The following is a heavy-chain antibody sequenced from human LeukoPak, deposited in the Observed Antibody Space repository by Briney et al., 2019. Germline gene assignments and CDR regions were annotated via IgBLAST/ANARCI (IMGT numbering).Heavy chain of an antibody. V-gene: IGHV3-23*01. Sequence: GGSLRLSCEASGFTFSSYAMSWVRQAPGKGLEWVSAISGSGGSTYYADSVKGRFTISRDNSKNTLFLHMNSLRAEDTAVYYCARAIVGATGFDYWGQGTLVTVSS. CDR2: ISGSGGST. CDR1: GFTFSSYA. D-gene: IGHD1-26*01. CDR3: ARAIVGATGFDY. J-gene: IGHJ4*02.